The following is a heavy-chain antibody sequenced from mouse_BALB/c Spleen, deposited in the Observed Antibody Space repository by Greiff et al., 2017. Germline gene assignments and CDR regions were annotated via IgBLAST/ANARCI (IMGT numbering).Heavy chain of an antibody. Sequence: QVQLQQSGAELVKPGASVKLSCKASGYTFTSYYMYWVKQRPGQGLEWIGEINPSNGGTNFNEKFKSKATLTVDKSSSTAYMQLSSLTSEDSAVYYCTRSGTGYRYAMDYWGQGTSVTVSS. D-gene: IGHD2-14*01. V-gene: IGHV1S81*02. CDR1: GYTFTSYY. J-gene: IGHJ4*01. CDR3: TRSGTGYRYAMDY. CDR2: INPSNGGT.